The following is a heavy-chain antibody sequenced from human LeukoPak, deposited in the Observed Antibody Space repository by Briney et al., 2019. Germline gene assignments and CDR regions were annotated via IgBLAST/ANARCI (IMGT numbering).Heavy chain of an antibody. D-gene: IGHD5-18*01. CDR3: TRGQYSYGPFDY. V-gene: IGHV3-21*01. CDR1: GFTFSSYT. Sequence: PGGSLRLSCAASGFTFSSYTLNWVRQAPGKGLEWVSSISSSSAYIYYADSVKGRFTISRDNAKNSLYLQMNSLRAEDTAVYYCTRGQYSYGPFDYWGQGTLVTVSS. CDR2: ISSSSAYI. J-gene: IGHJ4*02.